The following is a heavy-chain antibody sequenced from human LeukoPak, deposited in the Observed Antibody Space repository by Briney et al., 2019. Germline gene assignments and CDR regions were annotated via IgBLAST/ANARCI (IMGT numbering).Heavy chain of an antibody. D-gene: IGHD6-13*01. Sequence: PSETLSLTCIVSGGSISSHYWSWIRQPPGKGLEWIGYIYYSGSTTYNPSLKSRVTISEDTSKNQFSLKLSSVTAADTAVYYCARHSSSWYVDFWGQGTLITVSS. V-gene: IGHV4-59*11. CDR2: IYYSGST. CDR1: GGSISSHY. J-gene: IGHJ4*02. CDR3: ARHSSSWYVDF.